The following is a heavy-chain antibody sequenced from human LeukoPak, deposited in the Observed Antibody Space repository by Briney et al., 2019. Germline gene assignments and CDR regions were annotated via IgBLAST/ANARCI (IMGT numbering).Heavy chain of an antibody. CDR2: ISSSGGST. V-gene: IGHV3-23*01. Sequence: PGGSLRLSCAASGFTFSSYAMSWVRQAPGNGLEWVSAISSSGGSTYYADSVKGRFTISRDNSKNTLYLQMNSLRAEDTAVYYCARGEGYSYGLGDFDYWGQGTLVTVSS. J-gene: IGHJ4*02. CDR3: ARGEGYSYGLGDFDY. D-gene: IGHD5-18*01. CDR1: GFTFSSYA.